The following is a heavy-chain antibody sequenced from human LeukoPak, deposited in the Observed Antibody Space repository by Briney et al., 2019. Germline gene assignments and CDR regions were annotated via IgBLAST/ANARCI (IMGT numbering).Heavy chain of an antibody. D-gene: IGHD5-18*01. Sequence: GGSLRLSCAASGFTFSSYSMNWVRQAPGKGLEYVSAITDNGRNTYYSHSLKGRFTISRDNSKNTLYLQMGSLRPEDTGVYYCARSSGYSNGPPRDYWGQGTLVTVSS. J-gene: IGHJ4*02. CDR2: ITDNGRNT. CDR3: ARSSGYSNGPPRDY. V-gene: IGHV3-64*01. CDR1: GFTFSSYS.